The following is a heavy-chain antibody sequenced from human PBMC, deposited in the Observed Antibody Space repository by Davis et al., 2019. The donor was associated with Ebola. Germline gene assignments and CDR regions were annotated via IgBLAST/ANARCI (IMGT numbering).Heavy chain of an antibody. CDR3: ARGSHDTTIFLDFIY. D-gene: IGHD5-18*01. V-gene: IGHV1-69*06. CDR1: GGTFSSSA. CDR2: ITPIFGTA. J-gene: IGHJ4*02. Sequence: AASVKVSCKASGGTFSSSAISWVRQAPGQGLEWMGGITPIFGTANYAQKFQGRVTITADKSTSTAYMELRSLRSEDTAVYYCARGSHDTTIFLDFIYWGQGTLVIVSS.